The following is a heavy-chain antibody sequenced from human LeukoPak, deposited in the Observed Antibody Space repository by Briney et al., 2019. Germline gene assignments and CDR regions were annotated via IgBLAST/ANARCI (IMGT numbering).Heavy chain of an antibody. V-gene: IGHV4-34*01. CDR2: INHSGST. CDR1: GGSVSGYD. CDR3: ARGPIRLYSSCWSRPPQEASDL. Sequence: SETLSLTCAIFGGSVSGYDCRSIRQPPGKGLEWIGEINHSGSTNYNPSLKSRVTISVDTSKNQFSLMLSSVTDADTAVYYSARGPIRLYSSCWSRPPQEASDLWDQGTMVTVSS. D-gene: IGHD6-19*01. J-gene: IGHJ3*01.